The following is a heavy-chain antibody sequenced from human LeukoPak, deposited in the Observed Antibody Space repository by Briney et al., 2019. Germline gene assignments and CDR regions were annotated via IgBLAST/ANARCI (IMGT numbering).Heavy chain of an antibody. J-gene: IGHJ6*02. CDR1: GFTFRTYA. D-gene: IGHD3-22*01. CDR2: VSYDGSKK. Sequence: GGPLRLSCVVSGFTFRTYAMHCLPQAPGRGRVGVAVVSYDGSKKYYADSVQGRFTISRDNSRNTLHLQMNSLRAEDTAVYYCARDSHYYDPGGYYSRGEYYHHGMDAWGQGTTVTASS. CDR3: ARDSHYYDPGGYYSRGEYYHHGMDA. V-gene: IGHV3-30-3*01.